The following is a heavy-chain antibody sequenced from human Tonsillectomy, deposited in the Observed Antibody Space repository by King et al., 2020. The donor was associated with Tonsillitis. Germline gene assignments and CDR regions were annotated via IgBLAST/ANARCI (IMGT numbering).Heavy chain of an antibody. J-gene: IGHJ4*02. Sequence: VQLVESGGGLVQPGGSLRLSCAASGFSFSTYWMNWVRQAPGKGLEGVANINQDGSEKDYVDSVKGRFTISRDNAKNSLYLQMNSLRAEDTAVYYCARDLHVSGYWGQGTLVAVSS. V-gene: IGHV3-7*03. CDR3: ARDLHVSGY. CDR2: INQDGSEK. CDR1: GFSFSTYW. D-gene: IGHD3-16*01.